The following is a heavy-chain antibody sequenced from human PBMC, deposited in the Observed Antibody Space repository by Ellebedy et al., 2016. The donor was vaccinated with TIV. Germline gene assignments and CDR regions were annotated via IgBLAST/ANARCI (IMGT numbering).Heavy chain of an antibody. CDR1: GFSLSNSF. CDR3: RPGHYSDA. Sequence: GGSLRLXCAASGFSLSNSFMSWIRQAPGKGLEWVSTLTADGRSTYFADSVKGRSTISRDNSKNTVYLQMNSLRSEDTAVYYCRPGHYSDAWGQGTLVTVSS. V-gene: IGHV3-23*01. J-gene: IGHJ4*02. CDR2: LTADGRST.